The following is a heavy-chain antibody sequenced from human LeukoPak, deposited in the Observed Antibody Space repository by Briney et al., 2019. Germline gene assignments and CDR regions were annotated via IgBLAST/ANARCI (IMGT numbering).Heavy chain of an antibody. J-gene: IGHJ5*02. Sequence: ASVKVSCKVSGYTLTEVSIHWVRQAPGKGLEWMGGFDPEDGETIYAQKFQGRVTMTEDTSTDTAYMEVSSLRSEDTAVYYCARGLRIVGARHWFDPWGQGTLVTVSS. D-gene: IGHD1-26*01. CDR3: ARGLRIVGARHWFDP. CDR1: GYTLTEVS. CDR2: FDPEDGET. V-gene: IGHV1-24*01.